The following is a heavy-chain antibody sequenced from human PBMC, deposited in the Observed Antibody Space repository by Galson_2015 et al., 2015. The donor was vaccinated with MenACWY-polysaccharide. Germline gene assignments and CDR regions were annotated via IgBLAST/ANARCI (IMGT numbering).Heavy chain of an antibody. V-gene: IGHV3-30-3*01. D-gene: IGHD2/OR15-2a*01. CDR3: ARTYCSRTTCYGMDV. CDR1: GFTFSSYA. J-gene: IGHJ6*02. Sequence: SLRLSCAASGFTFSSYAIHWVRQAPGKGLEWVAIISYDGSNKYYADSVKGQFTISRDNSKNTMYLQTNSLKSDDTAVYYCARTYCSRTTCYGMDVWGQGTTVTVSS. CDR2: ISYDGSNK.